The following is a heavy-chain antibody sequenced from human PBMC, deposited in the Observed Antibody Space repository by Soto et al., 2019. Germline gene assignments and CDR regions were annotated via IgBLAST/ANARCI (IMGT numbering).Heavy chain of an antibody. CDR3: ARARSGSYYNNPYYYGMDV. V-gene: IGHV1-2*02. CDR1: GYTFTGYY. D-gene: IGHD3-10*01. Sequence: ASVKVSCKASGYTFTGYYMHWVRQAPGQGLEWMGWINPNSGGTNYAQKFQGRVTMTRDTSISTAYMELSRLRSDDTAAYYCARARSGSYYNNPYYYGMDVWGQGTTVTVSS. J-gene: IGHJ6*02. CDR2: INPNSGGT.